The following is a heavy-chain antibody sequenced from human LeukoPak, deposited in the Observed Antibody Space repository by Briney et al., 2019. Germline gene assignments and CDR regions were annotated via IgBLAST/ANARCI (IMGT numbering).Heavy chain of an antibody. J-gene: IGHJ5*02. Sequence: ASGKVSCKASGYTFTGYYMHWVRQAPGQGLEWMGWINPNSGGTNYAQKFQGRVTMTRDTSISTAYMELSRLRSDDTAVYYCASAYCSSTSCSTWFDPWGQGTLVTVSS. CDR3: ASAYCSSTSCSTWFDP. V-gene: IGHV1-2*02. CDR2: INPNSGGT. D-gene: IGHD2-2*01. CDR1: GYTFTGYY.